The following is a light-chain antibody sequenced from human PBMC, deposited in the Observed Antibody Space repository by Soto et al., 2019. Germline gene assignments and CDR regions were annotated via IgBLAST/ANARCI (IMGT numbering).Light chain of an antibody. V-gene: IGKV1-33*01. CDR3: QQFGDLTFI. Sequence: DIKMTQSPSSLSASVGDRVTITCQASQDINNYLNWYQQKPGQATTLLIYDASGLEVGVPSRFSGSGSGTHFTLTISGLQPEDIATYYCQQFGDLTFIFGQGTRLEI. CDR1: QDINNY. CDR2: DAS. J-gene: IGKJ5*01.